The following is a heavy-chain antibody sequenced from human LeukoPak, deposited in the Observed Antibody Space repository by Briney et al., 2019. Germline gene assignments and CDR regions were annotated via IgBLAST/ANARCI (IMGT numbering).Heavy chain of an antibody. J-gene: IGHJ5*02. D-gene: IGHD6-13*01. CDR1: GLTFSIYG. CDR2: IRYDGTTE. V-gene: IGHV3-30*02. CDR3: ARGAYYSSTWYAFDP. Sequence: GGSRRLSCEASGLTFSIYGMYWVRHAPGKGLEWVAFIRYDGTTEHYADSVKGRFTISRDNSKNTLYLQMNSLRAEDTAVYYCARGAYYSSTWYAFDPWGQGTLVTVSS.